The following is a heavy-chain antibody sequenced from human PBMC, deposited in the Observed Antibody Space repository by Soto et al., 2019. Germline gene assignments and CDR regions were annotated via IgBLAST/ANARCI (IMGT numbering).Heavy chain of an antibody. Sequence: EVPLVESGGGLIQPGGSLRLSCAASGFTVSSNYMSWVRQAPGKGLEWVSVIYSGGSTYYADSVKGRFTISRDNSKNTLYLQMNSLRAEDTAVYYCASPPGGAAAGTWLGYWGQGTLVTVSS. CDR3: ASPPGGAAAGTWLGY. D-gene: IGHD6-13*01. CDR2: IYSGGST. CDR1: GFTVSSNY. J-gene: IGHJ4*02. V-gene: IGHV3-53*01.